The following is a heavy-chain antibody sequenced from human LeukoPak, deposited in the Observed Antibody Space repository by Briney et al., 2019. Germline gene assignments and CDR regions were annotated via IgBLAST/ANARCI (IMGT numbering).Heavy chain of an antibody. CDR2: IFSGGGT. D-gene: IGHD2-15*01. CDR1: GFTVSSSY. J-gene: IGHJ3*02. CDR3: ARGGVVYPDSFDI. V-gene: IGHV3-66*01. Sequence: GGSPRLSCAASGFTVSSSYMNWVRQAPGKGLEWGSLIFSGGGTYYADSVKGRFTISRDNSKNTLFLQMNSLRAEDTAVYYCARGGVVYPDSFDIWGRGTMVTVSS.